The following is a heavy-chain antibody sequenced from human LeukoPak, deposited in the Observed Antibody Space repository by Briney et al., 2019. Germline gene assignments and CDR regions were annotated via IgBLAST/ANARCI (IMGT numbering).Heavy chain of an antibody. CDR2: IIPIFGTA. Sequence: GASVKVSCKASGGTFSSYAISWVRQAPGQGLEWMGGIIPIFGTANYAQKFQGRVTITTDESTSTAYTELSSLRSEDTAVYYCARGPKLGGRGYYYYMDVWGKGTTVTVPS. V-gene: IGHV1-69*05. CDR1: GGTFSSYA. J-gene: IGHJ6*03. CDR3: ARGPKLGGRGYYYYMDV. D-gene: IGHD6-6*01.